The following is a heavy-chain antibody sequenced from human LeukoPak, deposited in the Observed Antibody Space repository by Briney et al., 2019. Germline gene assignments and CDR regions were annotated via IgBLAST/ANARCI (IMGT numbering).Heavy chain of an antibody. CDR1: GFTFSDYY. V-gene: IGHV3-66*02. CDR2: IYSGGST. CDR3: ARTYGDYASYYYYYYMDV. D-gene: IGHD4-17*01. Sequence: PGGSLRLSCAASGFTFSDYYMSWIRQAPGKGLEWVSVIYSGGSTYYADSVKGRFTISRDNSKNTLYLQMNSLRAEDTAVYYCARTYGDYASYYYYYYMDVWGKGTTVTVSS. J-gene: IGHJ6*03.